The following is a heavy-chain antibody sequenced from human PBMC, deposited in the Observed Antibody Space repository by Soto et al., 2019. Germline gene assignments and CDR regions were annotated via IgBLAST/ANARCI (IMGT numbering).Heavy chain of an antibody. J-gene: IGHJ2*01. CDR3: ASTKYDSSAYYYWYLGL. CDR1: GGTFSSYA. D-gene: IGHD3-22*01. CDR2: TIPIFGTA. Sequence: ASVKVSCKASGGTFSSYAISWVRQSPVQGLEWMGGTIPIFGTANYAQKFQGRVTITADESTSTAYMELSSLRSEGTAVYYCASTKYDSSAYYYWYLGLWGRGTLVTVSS. V-gene: IGHV1-69*13.